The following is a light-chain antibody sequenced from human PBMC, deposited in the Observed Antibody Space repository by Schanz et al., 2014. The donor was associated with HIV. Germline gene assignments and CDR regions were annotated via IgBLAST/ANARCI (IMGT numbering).Light chain of an antibody. CDR1: GSNIGNNF. CDR3: YSAADDSLV. J-gene: IGLJ2*01. CDR2: GND. Sequence: QSVLTQPPSASGTPGQRVAISCSGSGSNIGNNFVDWYQHLPGAAPKLLIYGNDQRPSGVTDRFSGSSSGTTVTLTISGAQVEDEADYYCYSAADDSLVFGGGTKLTVL. V-gene: IGLV1-44*01.